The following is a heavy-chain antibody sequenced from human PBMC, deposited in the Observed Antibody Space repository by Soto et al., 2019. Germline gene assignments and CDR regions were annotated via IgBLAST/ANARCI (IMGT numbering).Heavy chain of an antibody. J-gene: IGHJ3*02. CDR3: ARDRRLPNALDI. V-gene: IGHV1-46*01. CDR2: INPSGGST. CDR1: GYTFTSYY. Sequence: VSVKVSCKASGYTFTSYYMHWVRQAPGQGLEWMGIINPSGGSTSYAQKFQGRVTMTRDTSTSTVYMELSSLRSEDTAVYYCARDRRLPNALDIWGQGTMVTVSS.